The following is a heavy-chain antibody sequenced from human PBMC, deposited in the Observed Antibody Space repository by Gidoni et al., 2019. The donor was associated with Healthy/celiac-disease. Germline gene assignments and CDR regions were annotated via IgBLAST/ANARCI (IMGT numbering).Heavy chain of an antibody. D-gene: IGHD5-18*01. Sequence: QVQLVESGGGVVQPGRSLRLSCAASGFTFSSHGMHWVRQAPGKGLEWVAVIWYDGSNKYYADSVKGRFTISRDNSKNTLYLQMNSLRAEDTAVYYCASSQGLAGYSSYQDPQGEDNWFDPWGQGTLVTVSS. CDR1: GFTFSSHG. J-gene: IGHJ5*02. CDR3: ASSQGLAGYSSYQDPQGEDNWFDP. V-gene: IGHV3-33*01. CDR2: IWYDGSNK.